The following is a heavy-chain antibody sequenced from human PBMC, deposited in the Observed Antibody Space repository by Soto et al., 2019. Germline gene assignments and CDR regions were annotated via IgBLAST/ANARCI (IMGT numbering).Heavy chain of an antibody. Sequence: SETLSLTCTVSGGSISSGDYYWSWIRQPPGKGLEWIGYIYYSGSTYYNPTLKSRVTISVDTSKNQFSLKLSSVTAADTAVYYCAREPIVRGYSGYDTYYYYYGMDVWGQGTTVTVSS. CDR1: GGSISSGDYY. J-gene: IGHJ6*02. CDR3: AREPIVRGYSGYDTYYYYYGMDV. V-gene: IGHV4-30-4*01. CDR2: IYYSGST. D-gene: IGHD5-12*01.